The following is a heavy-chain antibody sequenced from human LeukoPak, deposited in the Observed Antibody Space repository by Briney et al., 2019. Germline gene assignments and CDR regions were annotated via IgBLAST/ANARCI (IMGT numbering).Heavy chain of an antibody. V-gene: IGHV4-34*01. D-gene: IGHD3-22*01. CDR3: ARDRYYYDSSGYRWFDP. Sequence: PSETLSLTCAVYGGSFSDYYWSWIRQPPGKGLEWIGEIHHSGSTNYNPSLKSRVTISVDTSKNQFSLKLSSVTAADTAVYYCARDRYYYDSSGYRWFDPWGQGTLVTVSS. CDR1: GGSFSDYY. J-gene: IGHJ5*02. CDR2: IHHSGST.